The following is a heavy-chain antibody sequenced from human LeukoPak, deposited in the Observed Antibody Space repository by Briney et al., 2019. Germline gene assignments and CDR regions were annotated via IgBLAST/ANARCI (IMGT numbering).Heavy chain of an antibody. J-gene: IGHJ4*02. V-gene: IGHV3-30*18. CDR2: ISYDGSNK. Sequence: PGGSLRLSCAASGFTFSSYSMNWVRQAPGKGLEWVAVISYDGSNKYYADSVKGRFTISRDNSKNTLYLQMNSLRAEDTAVYYCAKICGYDSPRFDYWGQGTLVTVSS. D-gene: IGHD5-12*01. CDR3: AKICGYDSPRFDY. CDR1: GFTFSSYS.